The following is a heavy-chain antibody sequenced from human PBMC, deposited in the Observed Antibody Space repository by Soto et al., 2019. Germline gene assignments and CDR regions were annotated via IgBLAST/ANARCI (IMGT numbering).Heavy chain of an antibody. J-gene: IGHJ4*02. Sequence: GGSLRLSCAASGFTFSSYGMHWVRQAPGKGLEWVAVISYDGSNKYYADSVKGRFTISRDNSKNTLYLQMNSLRAEDTAVYYCAKSPPYYGSGSYFGYYFDYWGQGTLVTVSS. D-gene: IGHD3-10*01. CDR2: ISYDGSNK. CDR1: GFTFSSYG. CDR3: AKSPPYYGSGSYFGYYFDY. V-gene: IGHV3-30*18.